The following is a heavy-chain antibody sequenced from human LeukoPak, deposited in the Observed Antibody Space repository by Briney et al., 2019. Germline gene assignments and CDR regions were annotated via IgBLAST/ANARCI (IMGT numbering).Heavy chain of an antibody. CDR2: ISGGPGTT. CDR1: GFTFSSYA. Sequence: GGSLRLSCAASGFTFSSYAMAWVRQAPGKGLEWVSTISGGPGTTYYADSAKGRFTISRDNSRNTLYLQMNSLRPEDTAVYYCARDLGDGYNMIDSWGQGTLVTVSS. CDR3: ARDLGDGYNMIDS. V-gene: IGHV3-23*01. J-gene: IGHJ4*02. D-gene: IGHD5-12*01.